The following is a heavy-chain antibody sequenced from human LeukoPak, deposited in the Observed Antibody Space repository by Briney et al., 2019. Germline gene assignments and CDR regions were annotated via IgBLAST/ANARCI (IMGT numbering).Heavy chain of an antibody. CDR3: AKRGVVIRVVLVGFHKEAYYFDS. Sequence: GGSLRLSCAVSGITLSNYGMSWVRQAPGKGLEWVAGISGSGGGTVYADSVKGRFTISRDDPKNTLYLQMNSLRAEDTAVYFCAKRGVVIRVVLVGFHKEAYYFDSWGQGALVTVSS. CDR1: GITLSNYG. CDR2: ISGSGGGT. J-gene: IGHJ4*02. D-gene: IGHD3-10*01. V-gene: IGHV3-23*01.